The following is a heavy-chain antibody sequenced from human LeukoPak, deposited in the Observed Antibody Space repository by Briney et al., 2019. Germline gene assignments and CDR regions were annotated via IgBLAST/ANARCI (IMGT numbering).Heavy chain of an antibody. Sequence: GASVKVSCKASGYTFTSYDINWVRQAPGQGLEWMGWMNPNSGNTGYAQKFQGRVTITRNTSISTAYMELSSLRSEDTAVYYCARVRVVGATLLFDYWGQGTLVTVSS. CDR2: MNPNSGNT. J-gene: IGHJ4*02. V-gene: IGHV1-8*03. CDR3: ARVRVVGATLLFDY. CDR1: GYTFTSYD. D-gene: IGHD1-26*01.